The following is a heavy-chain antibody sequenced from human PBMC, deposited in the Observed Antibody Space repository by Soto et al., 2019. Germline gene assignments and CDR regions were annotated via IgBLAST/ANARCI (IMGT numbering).Heavy chain of an antibody. CDR3: ATNTVTKVDDY. J-gene: IGHJ4*02. CDR1: GFTFSNFW. D-gene: IGHD4-17*01. CDR2: IKQDGSEK. Sequence: PGGSLRLSCAASGFTFSNFWMSWVRQAPGKGLEWVANIKQDGSEKNYVDSVKGRFIISRDNAKSSLSLQMNSLRAEDTAVYYCATNTVTKVDDYWGQGTLVTVS. V-gene: IGHV3-7*03.